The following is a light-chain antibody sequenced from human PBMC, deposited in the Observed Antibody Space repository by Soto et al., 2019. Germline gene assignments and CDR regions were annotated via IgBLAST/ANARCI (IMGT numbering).Light chain of an antibody. Sequence: EIVLTQSPGTLSLSPGERATLSCRASQSVRSSYLAWYQTKPGQAPRLLIYGALSRAPGIPDRFSGGESGTDFTLTINILELEDFAVYYCHQYCSSPYTFGHGTKLEI. CDR1: QSVRSSY. J-gene: IGKJ2*01. CDR2: GAL. V-gene: IGKV3-20*01. CDR3: HQYCSSPYT.